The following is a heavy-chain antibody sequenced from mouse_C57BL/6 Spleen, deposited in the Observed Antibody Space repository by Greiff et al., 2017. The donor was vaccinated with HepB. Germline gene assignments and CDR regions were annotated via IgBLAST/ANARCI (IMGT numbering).Heavy chain of an antibody. CDR1: GYTFTSYW. CDR3: ARSGVYYGSSLDY. Sequence: QVQLQQPGAELVRPGSSVKLSCKASGYTFTSYWMHWVKQRPIQGLEWIGNIDPSDSETHYNQKFKDKATLTVDKSSSTAYMQLSSLTSEDSAVYYCARSGVYYGSSLDYWGQGTTLTVSS. D-gene: IGHD1-1*01. CDR2: IDPSDSET. V-gene: IGHV1-52*01. J-gene: IGHJ2*01.